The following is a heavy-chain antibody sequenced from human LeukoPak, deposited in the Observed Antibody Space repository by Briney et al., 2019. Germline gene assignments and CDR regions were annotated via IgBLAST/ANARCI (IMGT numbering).Heavy chain of an antibody. Sequence: SETLSLTCTVSGGSISSYYWSWIRQPPGKGLEWIGYIYYGGSTNYNPSLKSRVTISVDTSKNQFSLKLSSVTAADTAVYYCARVKVRTVTTSWTNWFDPWGQGTLVTVSS. CDR1: GGSISSYY. D-gene: IGHD4-17*01. V-gene: IGHV4-59*01. CDR2: IYYGGST. CDR3: ARVKVRTVTTSWTNWFDP. J-gene: IGHJ5*02.